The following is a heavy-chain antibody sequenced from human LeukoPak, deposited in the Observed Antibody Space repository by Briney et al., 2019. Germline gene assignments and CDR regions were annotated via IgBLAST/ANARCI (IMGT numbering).Heavy chain of an antibody. CDR3: ARVGYYDSSGYRAFDI. CDR2: ILYDGSDK. D-gene: IGHD3-22*01. J-gene: IGHJ3*02. Sequence: GGSLRLSCAASGFTFSSHGTHWVRQAPGKGLEWVAIILYDGSDKKYADSVKGRFTISRDNSKNTLYLQMNSLRAEDTAVYYCARVGYYDSSGYRAFDIWGQGTMVTVSS. CDR1: GFTFSSHG. V-gene: IGHV3-30*04.